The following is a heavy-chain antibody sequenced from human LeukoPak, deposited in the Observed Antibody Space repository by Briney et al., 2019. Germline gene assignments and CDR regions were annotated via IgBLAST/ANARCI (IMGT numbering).Heavy chain of an antibody. CDR1: GYTFTGYY. Sequence: ASVKVSCKASGYTFTGYYIHWMRQAPGQGLEWVGWIYPKSGVTKYAQKFQGRVTLTRDTSISTANMELSRLRSDDSAIYYCARREDEGNPYFYYWGQGTLLTVSS. CDR3: ARREDEGNPYFYY. CDR2: IYPKSGVT. J-gene: IGHJ4*02. V-gene: IGHV1-2*02. D-gene: IGHD4-23*01.